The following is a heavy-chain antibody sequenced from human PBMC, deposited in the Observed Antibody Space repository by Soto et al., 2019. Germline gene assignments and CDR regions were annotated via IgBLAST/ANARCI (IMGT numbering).Heavy chain of an antibody. V-gene: IGHV1-8*01. D-gene: IGHD1-26*01. CDR1: GYTFTSYD. J-gene: IGHJ4*02. CDR3: ARARSGSSDY. CDR2: MNPSSGNA. Sequence: QVQLVQSGAEVKKPGASVKVSCKASGYTFTSYDINWVGQATGQGLEWMGWMNPSSGNAGYAQKCPGRVTMTRNTSLSTAYMELSSLRSEDTAVYYCARARSGSSDYWGQGTLVTVSS.